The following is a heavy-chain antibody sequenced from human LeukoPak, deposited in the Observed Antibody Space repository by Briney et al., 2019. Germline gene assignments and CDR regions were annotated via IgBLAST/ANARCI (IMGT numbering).Heavy chain of an antibody. V-gene: IGHV4-61*08. Sequence: PSETLSLTCTVSGGSISSGGYYWSWIRQHPGKGLEWIGYIYYSGSTNYNPSLKSRVTISVDTSKNQFSLKLSSVTAADTAVYYCARDSPWDYYDSSGYYEDAFDIWGQGTMVTVSS. CDR2: IYYSGST. CDR1: GGSISSGGYY. CDR3: ARDSPWDYYDSSGYYEDAFDI. D-gene: IGHD3-22*01. J-gene: IGHJ3*02.